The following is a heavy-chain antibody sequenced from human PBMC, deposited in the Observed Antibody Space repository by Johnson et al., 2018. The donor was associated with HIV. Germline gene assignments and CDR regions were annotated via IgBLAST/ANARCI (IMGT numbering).Heavy chain of an antibody. V-gene: IGHV3-7*03. D-gene: IGHD2/OR15-2a*01. CDR2: IKQDGSNT. Sequence: VQLVESGGGLVQPGGSLRLSCSASGFTFSNFWMSWVRQAPGRGPEWVANIKQDGSNTYYADSVKGRFTISRDNSKNTLYLQMNSLRAEDTAVYYCARDLTTYDAFDIWGQGTMVTVSS. CDR1: GFTFSNFW. J-gene: IGHJ3*02. CDR3: ARDLTTYDAFDI.